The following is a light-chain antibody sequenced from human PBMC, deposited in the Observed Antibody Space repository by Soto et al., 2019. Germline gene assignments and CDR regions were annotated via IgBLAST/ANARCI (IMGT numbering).Light chain of an antibody. CDR2: SND. J-gene: IGLJ1*01. V-gene: IGLV1-44*01. CDR3: AAWDDSLNGQV. Sequence: QSVLSQPPSASGTPGQRVTISCSVSSSNIGSNTVSWYQQLPGTAPKLVIYSNDQRPSGVPDRFSGSKSGTSVSLAISGLQSEDEADYYCAAWDDSLNGQVFGTGTKVTVL. CDR1: SSNIGSNT.